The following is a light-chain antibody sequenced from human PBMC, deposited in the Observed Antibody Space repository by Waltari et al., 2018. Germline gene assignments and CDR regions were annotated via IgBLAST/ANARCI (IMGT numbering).Light chain of an antibody. CDR2: GAS. CDR1: QSVSRS. V-gene: IGKV3-20*01. CDR3: QHYVRLPGT. Sequence: IVLTQSPGTLSLSQGERATLSCRASQSVSRSLAWYKQKPGQAPRLLIYGASTRATGIPDRFTCSGCGTDFSLTFSSLEPEDFAIYFCQHYVRLPGTFGQGTKVEIK. J-gene: IGKJ1*01.